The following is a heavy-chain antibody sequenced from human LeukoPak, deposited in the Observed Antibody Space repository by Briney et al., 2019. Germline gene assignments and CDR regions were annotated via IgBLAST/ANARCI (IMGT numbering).Heavy chain of an antibody. CDR2: FDPEDGET. Sequence: ASVKVSCKVSGYTLTGLSMHWVRQAPGKGLEWMGGFDPEDGETIYAQKFQGRVTITTDESTSTAYMELSSLRSEDTAVYYCARMDYCGSGSYPYYFDYWGQGTLVTVSS. J-gene: IGHJ4*02. CDR3: ARMDYCGSGSYPYYFDY. CDR1: GYTLTGLS. V-gene: IGHV1-24*01. D-gene: IGHD3-10*01.